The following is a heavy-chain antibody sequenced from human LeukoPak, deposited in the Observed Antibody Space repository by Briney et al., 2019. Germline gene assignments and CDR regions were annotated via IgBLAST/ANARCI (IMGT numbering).Heavy chain of an antibody. V-gene: IGHV4-4*07. CDR3: ARGGPYCTNGVYYLDY. D-gene: IGHD2-8*01. J-gene: IGHJ4*02. Sequence: SETLSLTCTVSGGSISSYYLSWIRQPAGKGLEWIARIYTSGSTNYNPSLKSRVTMSVDTSKNQFSLKLSSVTAADTAVYYCARGGPYCTNGVYYLDYWGQGTLVTVSS. CDR2: IYTSGST. CDR1: GGSISSYY.